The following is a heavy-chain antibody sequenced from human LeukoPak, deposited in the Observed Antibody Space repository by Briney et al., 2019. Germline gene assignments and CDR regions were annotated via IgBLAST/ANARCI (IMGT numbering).Heavy chain of an antibody. Sequence: GGSLRLSCAASGFTFNSYEMNWVRQAPGKGLEWLSYIGSSGATRYYADSVEGGFTVSRDNAKNSLYLQMNSLRAEDTSVYYCARYGDYSFDYWGQGTLVTVSS. D-gene: IGHD4-17*01. CDR1: GFTFNSYE. V-gene: IGHV3-48*03. CDR2: IGSSGATR. J-gene: IGHJ4*02. CDR3: ARYGDYSFDY.